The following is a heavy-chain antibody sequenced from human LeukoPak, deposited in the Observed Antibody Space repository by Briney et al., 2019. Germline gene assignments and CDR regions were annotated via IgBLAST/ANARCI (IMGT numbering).Heavy chain of an antibody. CDR2: IYYSGST. CDR1: GGSISSYY. D-gene: IGHD3-10*01. Sequence: SETLSLTCTASGGSISSYYWSWIRQPPGKGLEWIGYIYYSGSTNYNPSLKSRVTISVDTSKNQFSLKLSSVTAADTAVYYCARATEYYYGPRSYYYYMDVWGKGTTVTVSS. J-gene: IGHJ6*03. CDR3: ARATEYYYGPRSYYYYMDV. V-gene: IGHV4-59*01.